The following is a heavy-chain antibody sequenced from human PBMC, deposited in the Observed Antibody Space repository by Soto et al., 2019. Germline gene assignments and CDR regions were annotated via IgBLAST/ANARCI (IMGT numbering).Heavy chain of an antibody. CDR2: ICPGDSDT. CDR3: ARRVAASRLFNYYYMDV. V-gene: IGHV5-51*01. CDR1: GYGFTSYW. J-gene: IGHJ6*03. Sequence: PGESLKISCKGSGYGFTSYWIGWVRQMPGKGLEWMGSICPGDSDTRYSPSFQGQVTIPADKSISTAYLQWSSLKASDTAMYYCARRVAASRLFNYYYMDVWGKGTTVTVSS. D-gene: IGHD2-15*01.